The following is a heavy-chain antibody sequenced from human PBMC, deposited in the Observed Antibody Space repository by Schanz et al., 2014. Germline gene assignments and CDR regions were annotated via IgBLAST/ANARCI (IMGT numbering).Heavy chain of an antibody. CDR1: GGTFSTYP. V-gene: IGHV1-69*02. CDR2: IIPIHGIV. J-gene: IGHJ3*02. Sequence: QVQLVQSGAEVKKPGSSMKVSCKASGGTFSTYPINWLRQAPGQGLEWMGRIIPIHGIVNYAQRFQDRVRITADKSTSTACMELSSLRSDDTAVYYCARGGSPEDDFEIWGQGTILTVSS. D-gene: IGHD2-15*01. CDR3: ARGGSPEDDFEI.